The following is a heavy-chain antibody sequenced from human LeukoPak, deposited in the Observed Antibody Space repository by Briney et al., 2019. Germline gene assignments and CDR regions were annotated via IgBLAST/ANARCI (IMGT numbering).Heavy chain of an antibody. Sequence: GGSLRLSCAASGFTFSTYWMHWVRQAPGKGLVWVSRINSDGSSTSYADFVKGRFTISGDNAKNTLYLQMNSLRAEDTAVYYCATLPITMIRGGVGYWGQGTLVTVSS. J-gene: IGHJ4*02. D-gene: IGHD3-10*01. CDR1: GFTFSTYW. CDR3: ATLPITMIRGGVGY. V-gene: IGHV3-74*01. CDR2: INSDGSST.